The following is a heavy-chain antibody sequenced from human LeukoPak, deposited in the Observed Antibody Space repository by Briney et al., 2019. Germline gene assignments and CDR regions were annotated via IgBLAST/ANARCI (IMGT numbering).Heavy chain of an antibody. J-gene: IGHJ3*02. CDR1: GFTFSSYG. Sequence: GRSLRLSCAASGFTFSSYGMHWVRQAPGKGLEWVAFIRYDGSNKYYADSVKGRFTISRDNSKNTLYLQMNSLRAEDTAVYYCAREGYRSSTSCYRDGAFDIWGQGTMVTVSS. D-gene: IGHD2-2*01. V-gene: IGHV3-33*01. CDR2: IRYDGSNK. CDR3: AREGYRSSTSCYRDGAFDI.